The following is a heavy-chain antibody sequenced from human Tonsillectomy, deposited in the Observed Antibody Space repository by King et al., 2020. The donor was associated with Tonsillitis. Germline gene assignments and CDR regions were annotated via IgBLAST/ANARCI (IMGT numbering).Heavy chain of an antibody. CDR1: GFTFSTYS. D-gene: IGHD3-9*01. J-gene: IGHJ4*02. CDR3: ARDPGYDLLTGYQGFES. V-gene: IGHV3-21*01. CDR2: ISSSSSYI. Sequence: VQLVESGGGLVKPGGSLRLSCAASGFTFSTYSMNWVRQAPGKGLEWVSFISSSSSYIYYADSVKGRFTISRDNAKNSLYLQMNSLRAEDTAVYYCARDPGYDLLTGYQGFESWGQGTLVTVSS.